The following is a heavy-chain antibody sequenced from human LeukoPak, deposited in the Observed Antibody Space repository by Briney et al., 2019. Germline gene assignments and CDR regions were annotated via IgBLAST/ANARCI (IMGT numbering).Heavy chain of an antibody. D-gene: IGHD4-17*01. CDR2: ISSKSDGGTT. V-gene: IGHV3-15*01. CDR3: ITEPHDYGDFTFGY. CDR1: ELAFKNVW. Sequence: GGSLRLSCGASELAFKNVWMSWVRQAPGKGLEWVCRISSKSDGGTTDYAAPVKGRFTISRDDSTNTLSLQMSGLKAEDTALYFCITEPHDYGDFTFGYWGQGTLVTVSS. J-gene: IGHJ4*02.